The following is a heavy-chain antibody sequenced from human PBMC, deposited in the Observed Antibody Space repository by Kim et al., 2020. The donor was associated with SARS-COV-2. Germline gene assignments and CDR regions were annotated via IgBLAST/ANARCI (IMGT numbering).Heavy chain of an antibody. D-gene: IGHD6-13*01. Sequence: GGSLRLSCAASGFTFSSYGMHWVRQAPGKGLEWVAVISYDGSNKYYADSVKGRFTISRDNSKNTLYLQMNSLRAEDTAVYYCARTPKYSSSWYYYYGMDVWGQGTTVTVSS. CDR1: GFTFSSYG. J-gene: IGHJ6*02. CDR3: ARTPKYSSSWYYYYGMDV. CDR2: ISYDGSNK. V-gene: IGHV3-33*05.